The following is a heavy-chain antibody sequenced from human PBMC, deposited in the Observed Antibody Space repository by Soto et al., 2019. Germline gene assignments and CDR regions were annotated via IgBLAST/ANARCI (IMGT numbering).Heavy chain of an antibody. D-gene: IGHD6-19*01. Sequence: PGXSLRLYCAASGFSFVNYALNWFRQAPVDGLEWVSGLSCSGTSTYCAASVKGRFTISRDNSRATLFLQMNSLPADDTSVYYCAKATTNGGWFNPFDSWGQGALVTVSS. CDR2: LSCSGTST. J-gene: IGHJ4*02. CDR3: AKATTNGGWFNPFDS. V-gene: IGHV3-23*01. CDR1: GFSFVNYA.